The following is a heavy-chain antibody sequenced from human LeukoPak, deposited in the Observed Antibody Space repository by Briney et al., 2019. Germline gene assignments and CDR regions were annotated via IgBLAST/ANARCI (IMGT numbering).Heavy chain of an antibody. CDR2: IYYSGST. D-gene: IGHD5-24*01. V-gene: IGHV4-39*07. Sequence: SETLSLTCTVSGGSISSSSYYWGWIRQPPGKGLERIGSIYYSGSTYYNPSLKSRVTISVDTSKNQFSLKLSSVTAADTAVYYCARDSRDGYNSHYFDSWGQGTLVTVSS. CDR3: ARDSRDGYNSHYFDS. CDR1: GGSISSSSYY. J-gene: IGHJ4*02.